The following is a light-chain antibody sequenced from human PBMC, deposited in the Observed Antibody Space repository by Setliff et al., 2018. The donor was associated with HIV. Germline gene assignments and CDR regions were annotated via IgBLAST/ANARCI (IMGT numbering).Light chain of an antibody. J-gene: IGLJ2*01. Sequence: QSALTQPASVSGSPGQSITISCTGTSSDIGTYNAVYWYQQHPGKAPKLMIYDVTSRPSGVSNRFSGSKSGNTASLTISGLQTEDEADYYCCSYAVTYILVFGGGTK. CDR1: SSDIGTYNA. CDR2: DVT. V-gene: IGLV2-14*01. CDR3: CSYAVTYILV.